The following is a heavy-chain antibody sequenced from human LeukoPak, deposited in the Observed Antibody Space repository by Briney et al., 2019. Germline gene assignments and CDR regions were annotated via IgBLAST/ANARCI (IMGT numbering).Heavy chain of an antibody. CDR2: IYSGGST. CDR1: GFTFSSYA. V-gene: IGHV3-66*01. D-gene: IGHD1-26*01. J-gene: IGHJ4*02. Sequence: GGSLRLSCAASGFTFSSYAMHWVRQAPGKGLEWVSVIYSGGSTYYADSVKGRFTISRDNSKNTLYLQMNSLRAEDTAVYYCARGSGTTPTRNWGQGTLVTVSS. CDR3: ARGSGTTPTRN.